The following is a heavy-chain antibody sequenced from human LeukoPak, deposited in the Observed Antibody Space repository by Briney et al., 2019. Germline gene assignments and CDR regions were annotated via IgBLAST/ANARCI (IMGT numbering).Heavy chain of an antibody. CDR3: AKSMSGLNDY. Sequence: GGSLRLSCAASGFTFSSYGMHWVRQAPGKGLEWVAVISYDGSNKYYADSVKGRFTISRDNSKNTLYLQMNSLRVEDTAVYYCAKSMSGLNDYWGQGTLVTVSS. CDR1: GFTFSSYG. V-gene: IGHV3-30*18. D-gene: IGHD3-3*01. CDR2: ISYDGSNK. J-gene: IGHJ4*02.